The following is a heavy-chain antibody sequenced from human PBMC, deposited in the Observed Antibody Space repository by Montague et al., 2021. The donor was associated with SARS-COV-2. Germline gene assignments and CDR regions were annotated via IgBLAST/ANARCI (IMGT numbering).Heavy chain of an antibody. D-gene: IGHD6-19*01. V-gene: IGHV4-39*01. CDR3: ARRAQWQLSLLFDL. CDR2: INYSGKT. J-gene: IGHJ2*01. Sequence: SETLSLTCTVSGGSISSGTYYWGWVRQPPGKGLEWIGTINYSGKTYYXXXLKSRVTISEDTSKNQFSLKVTSVTAADTAVYYCARRAQWQLSLLFDLWGRGTLVTVSS. CDR1: GGSISSGTYY.